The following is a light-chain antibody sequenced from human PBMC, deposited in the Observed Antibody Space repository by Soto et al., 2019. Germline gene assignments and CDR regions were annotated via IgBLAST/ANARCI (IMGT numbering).Light chain of an antibody. CDR2: EVS. CDR3: SSYTSSSSFYV. CDR1: SSDVGGYNY. J-gene: IGLJ1*01. V-gene: IGLV2-14*01. Sequence: QSVLAQPASVSGSPGQSITISCTGTSSDVGGYNYVSWHQQHPGKAPKLMIYEVSNRPSGVSNRFSGSKSGNTASLTISGLQAEDEADYYCSSYTSSSSFYVFGTGTKVTVL.